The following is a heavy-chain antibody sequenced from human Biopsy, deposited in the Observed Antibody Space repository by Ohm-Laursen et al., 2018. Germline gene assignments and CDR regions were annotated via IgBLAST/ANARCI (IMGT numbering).Heavy chain of an antibody. CDR3: AKDSFVMEWLGLDV. CDR2: ISWNGPLK. Sequence: SLRLSCTASGFKFHDYAMHWVRQVPGKGLEWVAGISWNGPLKFYADSVKGRFTISRDNTKKILFLQMNSLRLKDTAFYYCAKDSFVMEWLGLDVWGQGTTVTVSS. J-gene: IGHJ6*02. D-gene: IGHD6-19*01. CDR1: GFKFHDYA. V-gene: IGHV3-9*01.